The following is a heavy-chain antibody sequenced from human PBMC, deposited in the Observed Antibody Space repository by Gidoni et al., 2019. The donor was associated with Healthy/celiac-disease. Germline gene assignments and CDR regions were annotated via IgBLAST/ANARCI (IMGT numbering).Heavy chain of an antibody. Sequence: QITLKESGPTLVKPTQTLTLTCTFSGFSLSTSGVGVGWIRQPPGKALEWLALIYWNDDKRYSPSLKSRLTITKDTSKNQVVLTMTNMDPVDTATYYCAHIKRAAAGLEYFQHWGQGTLVTVSS. D-gene: IGHD6-13*01. CDR3: AHIKRAAAGLEYFQH. CDR2: IYWNDDK. J-gene: IGHJ1*01. CDR1: GFSLSTSGVG. V-gene: IGHV2-5*01.